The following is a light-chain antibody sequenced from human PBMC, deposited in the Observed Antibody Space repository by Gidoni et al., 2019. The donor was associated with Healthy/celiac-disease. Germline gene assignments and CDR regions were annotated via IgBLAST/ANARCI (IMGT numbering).Light chain of an antibody. J-gene: IGKJ2*01. Sequence: EIVLTQSPGTLSLSPGERATLSCRASQSVSSSYLAWYQQKPGQAPRLLIYGASSRATGIPDRFIGSGSGTDFTLTISRLEPEDVAVYYCQQYGSSPYTFGQGTKLEIK. CDR1: QSVSSSY. V-gene: IGKV3-20*01. CDR3: QQYGSSPYT. CDR2: GAS.